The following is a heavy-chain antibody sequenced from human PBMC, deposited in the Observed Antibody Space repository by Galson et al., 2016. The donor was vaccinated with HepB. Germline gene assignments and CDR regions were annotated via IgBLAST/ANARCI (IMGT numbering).Heavy chain of an antibody. J-gene: IGHJ6*02. CDR1: GYTFTNYY. CDR2: INLSDGRT. V-gene: IGHV1-46*04. D-gene: IGHD3-22*01. CDR3: ARSARISSDWAAPYYYGMDI. Sequence: SVKVSCKASGYTFTNYYMHWVRQAPGQGLEWMGIINLSDGRTGYAQTLQGRVTMTRDTSTNTVNMQLFSLISEDTAVYYCARSARISSDWAAPYYYGMDIWGQGTTVTVSS.